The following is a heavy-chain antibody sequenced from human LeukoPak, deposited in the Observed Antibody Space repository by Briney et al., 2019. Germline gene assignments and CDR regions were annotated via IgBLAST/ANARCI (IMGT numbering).Heavy chain of an antibody. D-gene: IGHD6-13*01. Sequence: SETLSLTCTVSGGSISSSSYYWGWIRQPPGKGLEWINSIYYSGSTYYNPSLKSRVTMSVDTSNNQFSLKLSSVTAADTAVYFCARAYSSSWYFNWFDPWGQGTLVTVSS. CDR2: IYYSGST. J-gene: IGHJ5*02. CDR3: ARAYSSSWYFNWFDP. CDR1: GGSISSSSYY. V-gene: IGHV4-39*07.